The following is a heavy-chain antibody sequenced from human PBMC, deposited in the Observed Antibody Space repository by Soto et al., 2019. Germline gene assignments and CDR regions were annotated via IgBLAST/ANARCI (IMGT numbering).Heavy chain of an antibody. Sequence: PSETLSLTCTVFGGSVSSGSYYWNWIRQPPGKGLEWIGYIYYSGSTNYNPSLKSRVTISVDTSKNQFSLKLSSVTAADTAVYYCARTTLWFGELLQDYWGQGTLVTVSS. CDR1: GGSVSSGSYY. D-gene: IGHD3-10*01. J-gene: IGHJ4*02. CDR3: ARTTLWFGELLQDY. V-gene: IGHV4-61*01. CDR2: IYYSGST.